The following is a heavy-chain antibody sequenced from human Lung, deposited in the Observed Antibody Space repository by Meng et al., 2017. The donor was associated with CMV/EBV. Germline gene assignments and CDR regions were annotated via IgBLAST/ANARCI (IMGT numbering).Heavy chain of an antibody. V-gene: IGHV4-59*01. Sequence: LXCTVSGGSISSYYWSWIRQAPGKGLEWSGYIYYSGSTNYNPSLKSRVTISVDTSKNQFSLKLSSVTAADTAVYYCARGGRSTYYDFWSGPYGMDVXGQGXTVTVSS. CDR2: IYYSGST. D-gene: IGHD3-3*01. J-gene: IGHJ6*02. CDR1: GGSISSYY. CDR3: ARGGRSTYYDFWSGPYGMDV.